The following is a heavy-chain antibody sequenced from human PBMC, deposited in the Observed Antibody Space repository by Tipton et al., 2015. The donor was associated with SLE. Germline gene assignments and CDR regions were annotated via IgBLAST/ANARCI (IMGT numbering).Heavy chain of an antibody. CDR1: GFTFSTYA. V-gene: IGHV3-23*01. CDR3: AKDSSQGAWYAIFDY. CDR2: ISGSGVNT. D-gene: IGHD2-2*01. J-gene: IGHJ4*02. Sequence: SLRLSCAASGFTFSTYAMTWVRQSPGKGLEWLSGISGSGVNTYYADSVEGRFTISRDNSKNTLYLQMNSLGAEDTAAYYCAKDSSQGAWYAIFDYWGQGTLVTVSS.